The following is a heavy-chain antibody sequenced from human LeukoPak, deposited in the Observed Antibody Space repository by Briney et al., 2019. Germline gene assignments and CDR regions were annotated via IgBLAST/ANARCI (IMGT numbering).Heavy chain of an antibody. CDR3: ARATSYPHAFDI. CDR1: GYTFTGYY. V-gene: IGHV1-2*02. J-gene: IGHJ3*02. D-gene: IGHD2-2*01. Sequence: ASVKVSCKASGYTFTGYYMRWVRQAPGQGLEWMGWINPNSGGTNYAQKFQGRVTMTRDTSISTAYMELSRLRSDDTAVYYCARATSYPHAFDIWGQGTMVTVSS. CDR2: INPNSGGT.